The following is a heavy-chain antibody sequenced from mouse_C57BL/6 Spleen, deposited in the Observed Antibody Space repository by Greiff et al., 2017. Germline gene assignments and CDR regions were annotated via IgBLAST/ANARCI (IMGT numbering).Heavy chain of an antibody. CDR3: ARDQLRRYFDV. D-gene: IGHD2-4*01. CDR2: ISDGGSYT. V-gene: IGHV5-4*01. CDR1: GFTFSSYA. J-gene: IGHJ1*03. Sequence: EVQLVESGGGLVKPGGSLKLSCAASGFTFSSYAMSWVRQTPEKRLEWVATISDGGSYTYYPDNVKGRFTISRDNAKNNLYLQMSHLKSEDTAMYYCARDQLRRYFDVWGTGTTVTVSS.